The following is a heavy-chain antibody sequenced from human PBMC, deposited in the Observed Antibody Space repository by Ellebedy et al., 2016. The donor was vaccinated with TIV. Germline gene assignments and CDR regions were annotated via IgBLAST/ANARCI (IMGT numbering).Heavy chain of an antibody. Sequence: GGSLRLXCAASGFTFSRSGIHWVRQAPGKGLDWVALISFDGSNKFYADSVRGRFTISRDNSRNTLYLQMTSLRPEDTAVYYCARDWRGDGYSVAFDYWGRGTLVTVSS. CDR2: ISFDGSNK. D-gene: IGHD5-24*01. CDR1: GFTFSRSG. J-gene: IGHJ4*02. CDR3: ARDWRGDGYSVAFDY. V-gene: IGHV3-30*03.